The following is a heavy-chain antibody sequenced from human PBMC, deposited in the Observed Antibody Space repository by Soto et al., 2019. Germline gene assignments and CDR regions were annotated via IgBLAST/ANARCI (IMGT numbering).Heavy chain of an antibody. CDR1: GFTFTNYA. D-gene: IGHD2-21*01. J-gene: IGHJ4*02. V-gene: IGHV3-23*01. CDR3: AEVIVVIAAAGDYFDH. CDR2: TSGSGGST. Sequence: GGSLRLSCAASGFTFTNYAMTWVRQAPGKGLEWVSVTSGSGGSTYYADSVKGRFTISRDNSKNTLYLQMDSLRAEDTAVYYCAEVIVVIAAAGDYFDHWGQGTLVTVSS.